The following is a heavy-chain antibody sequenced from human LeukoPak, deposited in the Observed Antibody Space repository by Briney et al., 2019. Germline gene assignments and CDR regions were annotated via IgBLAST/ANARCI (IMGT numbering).Heavy chain of an antibody. J-gene: IGHJ4*02. CDR1: GYSFTGHY. D-gene: IGHD3-10*01. CDR2: INPNSGGT. CDR3: ARARWFGELSPLGY. Sequence: ASVKVSCKASGYSFTGHYIHWVRQAPGQGLEWMGWINPNSGGTNYAQKFQGRVTMTRDTSISTAYMELSRLRSDDTAAYYCARARWFGELSPLGYWGQGTLVTVSS. V-gene: IGHV1-2*02.